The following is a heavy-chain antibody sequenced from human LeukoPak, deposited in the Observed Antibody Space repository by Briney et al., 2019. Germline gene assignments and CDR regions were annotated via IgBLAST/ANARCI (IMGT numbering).Heavy chain of an antibody. CDR1: GGSFSGYY. Sequence: SDTLSLTCAVYGGSFSGYYWSWLRQPPGKGLEWIGEINHSGSTNYNPSLKSRVTISVDTSKNQFSLKLSSVPAADTAVYYCARSGKARAEKAITMVRGVRKLYYFDYWGQRTLGTVSS. CDR2: INHSGST. V-gene: IGHV4-34*01. J-gene: IGHJ4*02. D-gene: IGHD3-10*01. CDR3: ARSGKARAEKAITMVRGVRKLYYFDY.